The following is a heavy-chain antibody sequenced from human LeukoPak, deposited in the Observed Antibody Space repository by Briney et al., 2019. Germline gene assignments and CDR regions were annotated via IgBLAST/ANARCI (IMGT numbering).Heavy chain of an antibody. CDR2: IYYSGST. J-gene: IGHJ2*01. V-gene: IGHV4-39*02. Sequence: SETLSLTCTVSGGSISSSSYYWGWIRQPPGKGLEWIGSIYYSGSTYYNPSLKSRVTISVDTSKNQFSLKLSSVTAADTAVYYCARDLSAVAGTGFFDLWGRGTLVTVSS. D-gene: IGHD6-19*01. CDR3: ARDLSAVAGTGFFDL. CDR1: GGSISSSSYY.